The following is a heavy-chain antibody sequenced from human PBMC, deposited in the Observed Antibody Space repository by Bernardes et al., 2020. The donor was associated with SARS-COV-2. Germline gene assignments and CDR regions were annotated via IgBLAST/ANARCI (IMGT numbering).Heavy chain of an antibody. CDR2: ISGSGGST. CDR3: AKAVLAKGRGAQVVVVAAN. Sequence: GGSLRLSCAASGFTFSSYAMSWVRQAPGKGLEWVSAISGSGGSTYYADSVKGRFTISRDNSKNTLYLQMNSLRAEDTAVYYCAKAVLAKGRGAQVVVVAANWGQGTLVTVSS. V-gene: IGHV3-23*01. CDR1: GFTFSSYA. J-gene: IGHJ4*02. D-gene: IGHD2-15*01.